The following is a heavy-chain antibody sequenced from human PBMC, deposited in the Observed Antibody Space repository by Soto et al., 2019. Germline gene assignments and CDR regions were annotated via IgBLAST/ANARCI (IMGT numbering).Heavy chain of an antibody. CDR3: ARDIEYYYGSGSYYYYYYYGMDV. CDR2: ISYDGSNK. J-gene: IGHJ6*02. CDR1: GFTFSSYA. D-gene: IGHD3-10*01. V-gene: IGHV3-30-3*01. Sequence: GGSLRLSCAASGFTFSSYAMHWVRQAPGKGLEWVAVISYDGSNKYYADSVKGRFTISRDNSKNTLYLQMNSLRAEDTAVYYCARDIEYYYGSGSYYYYYYYGMDVWGQGTTVTVSS.